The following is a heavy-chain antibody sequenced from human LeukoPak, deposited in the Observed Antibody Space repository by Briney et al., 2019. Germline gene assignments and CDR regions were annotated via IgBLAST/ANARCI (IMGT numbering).Heavy chain of an antibody. CDR2: INWKGNST. J-gene: IGHJ5*02. CDR1: GFTFDDYG. D-gene: IGHD2-2*02. Sequence: GGSLRLSCEASGFTFDDYGMSWVRQAPGKGLEWVSGINWKGNSTGYADSVKGRFAISRDNAKNSLYLQMNSLRAEDTALYYCARHPVGSISCYNWPCFDPWGQGTLVTVSS. V-gene: IGHV3-20*04. CDR3: ARHPVGSISCYNWPCFDP.